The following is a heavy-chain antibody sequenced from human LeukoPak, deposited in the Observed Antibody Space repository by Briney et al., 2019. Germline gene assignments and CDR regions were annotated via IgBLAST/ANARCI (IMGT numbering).Heavy chain of an antibody. CDR2: IIPILGIA. Sequence: ASVKVSCKASGYTFTSYDINWVRQATGQGLEWMGRIIPILGIANYAQKFQGRVTITADKSTSTAYMELSSLRSEDTAVYYCATDCSSTSCYIDHDAFDIWGQGTMVTVSS. V-gene: IGHV1-69*04. J-gene: IGHJ3*02. D-gene: IGHD2-2*02. CDR3: ATDCSSTSCYIDHDAFDI. CDR1: GYTFTSYD.